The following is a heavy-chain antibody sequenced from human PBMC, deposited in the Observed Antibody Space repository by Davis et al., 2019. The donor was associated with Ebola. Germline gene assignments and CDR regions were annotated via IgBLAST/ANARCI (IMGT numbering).Heavy chain of an antibody. Sequence: SETLSLTCAVYGGSFSGYYWSWIRQPPGRGLEWIGEINHRGSTNYNPSLKSRVTISVDTSKNQFSLKLSSVTAADTALYYCARHCSSTSCSYFDYWGQGTLVTVSS. CDR3: ARHCSSTSCSYFDY. CDR1: GGSFSGYY. CDR2: INHRGST. V-gene: IGHV4-34*01. D-gene: IGHD2-2*01. J-gene: IGHJ4*02.